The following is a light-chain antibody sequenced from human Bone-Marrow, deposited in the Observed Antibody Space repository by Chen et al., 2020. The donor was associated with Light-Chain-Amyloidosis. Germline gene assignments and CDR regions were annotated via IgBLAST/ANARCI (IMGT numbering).Light chain of an antibody. CDR1: SSDVGGYHY. CDR2: DVT. CDR3: SSFTRNNALV. J-gene: IGLJ2*01. V-gene: IGLV2-14*03. Sequence: QSALTQPASVSGSPRQSITISCTGTSSDVGGYHYVSWYQQHPGKSPKLIIYDVTYRPSGVSNRFSGSKSGNTASLTISGLQAEDEADYYCSSFTRNNALVFGGGTKLTVL.